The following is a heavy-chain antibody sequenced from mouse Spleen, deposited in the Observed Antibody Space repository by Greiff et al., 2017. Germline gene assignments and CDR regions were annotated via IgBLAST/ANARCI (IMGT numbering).Heavy chain of an antibody. Sequence: EVKLQESGPGLVKPSQSLSLTCSVTGYSITSGYYWNWIRQFPGNKLEWMGYISYDGSNNYNPSLKNRISITRDTSKNQFFLKLNSVTTEDTATYYCARANWDGWYFDVWGTGTTVTVSA. CDR3: ARANWDGWYFDV. V-gene: IGHV3-6*01. CDR1: GYSITSGYY. D-gene: IGHD4-1*02. CDR2: ISYDGSN. J-gene: IGHJ1*03.